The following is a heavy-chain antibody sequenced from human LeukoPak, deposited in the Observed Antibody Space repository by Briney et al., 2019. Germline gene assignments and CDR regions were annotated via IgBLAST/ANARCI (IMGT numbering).Heavy chain of an antibody. Sequence: PGGSLRLSCAASGFTFSDYYMNWIRQAPGKGLEWVSYISSSGSTIYYADSVKGRFTISRDNARNSLYLQMNSLRAEDTAVYYCARVSGGDGYNYGYYYYYMDVWGKGTTVTVSS. V-gene: IGHV3-11*01. CDR3: ARVSGGDGYNYGYYYYYMDV. CDR1: GFTFSDYY. CDR2: ISSSGSTI. D-gene: IGHD5-24*01. J-gene: IGHJ6*03.